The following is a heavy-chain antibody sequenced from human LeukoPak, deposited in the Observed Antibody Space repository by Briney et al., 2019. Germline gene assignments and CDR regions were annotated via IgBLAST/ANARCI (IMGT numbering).Heavy chain of an antibody. CDR2: IYYSGST. CDR3: ARGSGGRGVIIIRYYYYMDV. V-gene: IGHV4-39*07. Sequence: SETLSLTCTVSGGSISSSSYYWGWIRQPPGKGLEWIGSIYYSGSTYYNPSLKSRVTISVDTSKNQFSLKLSSVTPEDTAVYYCARGSGGRGVIIIRYYYYMDVWGKGTTVTISS. J-gene: IGHJ6*03. CDR1: GGSISSSSYY. D-gene: IGHD3-10*01.